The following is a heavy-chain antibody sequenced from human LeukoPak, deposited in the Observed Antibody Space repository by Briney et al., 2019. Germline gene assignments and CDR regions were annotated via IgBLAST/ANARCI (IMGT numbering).Heavy chain of an antibody. CDR2: TYYRSKWYY. CDR3: SLARAEYHYGMDV. CDR1: GDSVSSISVA. Sequence: SQTLSLTCAISGDSVSSISVAWNWIRQSPSRGLEWLGRTYYRSKWYYEYAVSVKSRINISPDTSKNQFSLQLTSVTPEDTAVYYCSLARAEYHYGMDVWGQGTTVTAPS. J-gene: IGHJ6*02. V-gene: IGHV6-1*01.